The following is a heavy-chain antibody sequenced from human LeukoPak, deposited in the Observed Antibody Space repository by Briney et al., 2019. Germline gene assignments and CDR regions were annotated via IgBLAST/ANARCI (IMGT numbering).Heavy chain of an antibody. CDR2: ISGSGGST. CDR3: AKEKEWLGDLNWFDP. D-gene: IGHD3-3*01. J-gene: IGHJ5*02. V-gene: IGHV3-23*01. Sequence: GASLRFSCAASGFTFSSYAMSWVRQAPGKGLEWVSAISGSGGSTYYADSVKGRFTISRDNSKNTLYLQMNSLRAEDTAVYYCAKEKEWLGDLNWFDPWGQGTLVTVSS. CDR1: GFTFSSYA.